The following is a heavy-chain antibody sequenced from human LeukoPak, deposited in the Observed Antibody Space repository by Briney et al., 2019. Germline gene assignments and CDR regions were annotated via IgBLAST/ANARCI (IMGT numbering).Heavy chain of an antibody. CDR3: ARVGSGWTLDY. D-gene: IGHD6-19*01. J-gene: IGHJ4*02. CDR1: GFTFSSYS. CDR2: ISSSSSYI. V-gene: IGHV3-21*01. Sequence: AGGSLRLSCAASGFTFSSYSMNWVRQAPGKGLEWVSSISSSSSYIYYADSVKGRFTISRDNAKNSLYLQMNNLRAEDTAVYYCARVGSGWTLDYWGQGTLVTVSS.